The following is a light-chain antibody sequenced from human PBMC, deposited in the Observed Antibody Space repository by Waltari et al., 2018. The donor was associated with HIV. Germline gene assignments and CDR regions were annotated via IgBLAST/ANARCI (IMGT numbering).Light chain of an antibody. J-gene: IGLJ1*01. CDR3: AAWGDSLTSFV. CDR1: SSNIGSDS. Sequence: QSMLTQPPSAPEPPGPRVPIACSGNSSNIGSDSVTWYQHLPGTAPKRLINRNNQRPSGVPDRFSGSKSGTSASLASSGLRSEDEADYYCAAWGDSLTSFVFGTGTKVTVL. CDR2: RNN. V-gene: IGLV1-47*01.